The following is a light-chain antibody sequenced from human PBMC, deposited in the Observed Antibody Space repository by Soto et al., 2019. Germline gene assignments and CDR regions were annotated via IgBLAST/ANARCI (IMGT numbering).Light chain of an antibody. Sequence: VLTQSPGTLSLSPGERATLSCRASQSVTSSYLAWYQQKPGQAPRLLIFSASKRVTAIPYRFSGSGSGTDFTLTISGLEPEDSAVYYCQLYGTSPPVAFGQGTKLEIK. V-gene: IGKV3-20*01. CDR1: QSVTSSY. J-gene: IGKJ2*01. CDR2: SAS. CDR3: QLYGTSPPVA.